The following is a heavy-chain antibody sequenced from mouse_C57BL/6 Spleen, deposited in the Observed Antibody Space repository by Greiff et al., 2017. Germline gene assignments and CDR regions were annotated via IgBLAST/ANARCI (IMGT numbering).Heavy chain of an antibody. CDR3: ARYYGSSLYAMDY. V-gene: IGHV1-7*01. J-gene: IGHJ4*01. CDR1: GYTFTSYW. D-gene: IGHD1-1*01. Sequence: QVQLQQSGAELAKPGASVKLSCKASGYTFTSYWMHWVKQRPGPGLEWIGYINPSSGYTKYNQKFKDKATLAAAKASSTAYMQLSRLTCEDSAVYYCARYYGSSLYAMDYWGQGTSVTVSS. CDR2: INPSSGYT.